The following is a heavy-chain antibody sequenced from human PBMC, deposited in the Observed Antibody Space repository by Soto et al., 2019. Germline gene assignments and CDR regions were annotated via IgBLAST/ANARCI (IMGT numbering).Heavy chain of an antibody. J-gene: IGHJ4*02. CDR1: GFTFSSYA. Sequence: EVQLLESGGGLVQPGGSLRLSCAASGFTFSSYAMSSVRQAPGKGLEWVSAISGSGGSTYYADSVKGRFTISRDNSKNTLYLQMNSLRAEDTGVYYWAKDFIGVDIVAMLIDYWGQGTLVTVSS. CDR3: AKDFIGVDIVAMLIDY. CDR2: ISGSGGST. D-gene: IGHD5-12*01. V-gene: IGHV3-23*01.